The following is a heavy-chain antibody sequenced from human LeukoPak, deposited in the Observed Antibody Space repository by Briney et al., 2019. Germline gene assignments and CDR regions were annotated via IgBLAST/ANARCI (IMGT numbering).Heavy chain of an antibody. CDR2: IYHSGST. Sequence: SETLSLTCAVSGGSISSSNWWSWVRQPPGKGLEWIGEIYHSGSTNYNPSLKSRVTISVDKSKNQFSLKLSSVTAADTAVYYCARDVPVVGATPLDIWGQGTMVTVSS. J-gene: IGHJ3*02. CDR3: ARDVPVVGATPLDI. V-gene: IGHV4-4*02. D-gene: IGHD1-26*01. CDR1: GGSISSSNW.